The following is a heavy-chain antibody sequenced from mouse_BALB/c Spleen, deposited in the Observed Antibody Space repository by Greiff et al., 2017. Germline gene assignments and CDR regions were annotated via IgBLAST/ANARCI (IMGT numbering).Heavy chain of an antibody. J-gene: IGHJ4*01. D-gene: IGHD2-3*01. CDR1: GFTFSGYT. CDR3: TRAYDGYSAMDY. V-gene: IGHV5-6-4*01. CDR2: ISSGGSYT. Sequence: EVHLVESGGGLVKPGGSLKLSCAASGFTFSGYTMSWVRQTPEKRLEWVATISSGGSYTYYPDSVKGRFTISRDNAKNTLYLQMSSLKSEDTAMYYCTRAYDGYSAMDYWGQGTSVTVSS.